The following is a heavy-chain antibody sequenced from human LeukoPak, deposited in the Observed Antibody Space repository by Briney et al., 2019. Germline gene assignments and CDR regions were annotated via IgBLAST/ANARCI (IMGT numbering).Heavy chain of an antibody. V-gene: IGHV3-48*04. D-gene: IGHD3-3*01. CDR3: AGSSYYDFWSGQGAFDY. CDR2: ISSSGSTI. Sequence: GGSLRLSCAASGFTFSTYSMNWVRQAPGKGLEWVSYISSSGSTIYYADSVKGRFTISRDNAKNSLYLQMNSLRAEDTAVYYCAGSSYYDFWSGQGAFDYWGQGTLVTVSS. CDR1: GFTFSTYS. J-gene: IGHJ4*02.